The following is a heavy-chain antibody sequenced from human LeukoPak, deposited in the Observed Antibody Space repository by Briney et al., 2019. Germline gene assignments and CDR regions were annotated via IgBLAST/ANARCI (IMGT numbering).Heavy chain of an antibody. J-gene: IGHJ4*02. D-gene: IGHD2-2*01. Sequence: GGSLRLSCAASGFTFSSYAMSWVRQAPGKGLEWVSAISGSGGSTYYADSVKGRFTISRDNSKNTLYLQMDGLRAEDTAVYYCAKAAREKYQLLPFDYWGQGTLVTVSS. V-gene: IGHV3-23*01. CDR3: AKAAREKYQLLPFDY. CDR1: GFTFSSYA. CDR2: ISGSGGST.